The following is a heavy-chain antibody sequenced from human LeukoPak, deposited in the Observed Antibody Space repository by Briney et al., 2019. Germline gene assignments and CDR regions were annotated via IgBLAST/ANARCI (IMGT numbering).Heavy chain of an antibody. D-gene: IGHD3-16*02. J-gene: IGHJ4*02. CDR2: IYYSGST. CDR1: GGSISSSNW. CDR3: ARANSRGENMITFGGVIVDY. V-gene: IGHV4-4*02. Sequence: PSETLSLTCAVSGGSISSSNWWSWVRQPPGKGLEWIGYIYYSGSTYYNPSLKSRVTISVDTSKNQFSLKLSSVTAADTAVYYCARANSRGENMITFGGVIVDYWGQGTLVTVSS.